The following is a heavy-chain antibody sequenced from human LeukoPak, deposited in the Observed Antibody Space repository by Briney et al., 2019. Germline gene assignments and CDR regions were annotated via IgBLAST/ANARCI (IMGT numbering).Heavy chain of an antibody. V-gene: IGHV3-30*18. Sequence: GGSLRLSCAASGFTFSSYGMHWVRQAPGKGLEWVAVISYDGSNKYYADSVKGRFTISRDNSRNSVSLQMNSLRTEDTALYHCAKELNCPSDCLFFDYWGQGTLVTVSS. CDR1: GFTFSSYG. CDR2: ISYDGSNK. J-gene: IGHJ4*02. CDR3: AKELNCPSDCLFFDY. D-gene: IGHD2-21*02.